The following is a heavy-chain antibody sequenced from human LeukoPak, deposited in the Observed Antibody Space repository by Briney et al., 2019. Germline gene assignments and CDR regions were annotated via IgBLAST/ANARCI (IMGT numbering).Heavy chain of an antibody. CDR2: IYYSGST. D-gene: IGHD5-12*01. CDR1: GGSISSSSYY. V-gene: IGHV4-39*07. J-gene: IGHJ4*02. CDR3: ATGIYSGYLKGAYYFDY. Sequence: SGTLSLTCAVSGGSISSSSYYWGWIRQPPGKGLEWIGSIYYSGSTYYNPSLKSRVTISVDTSKNQFSLKLSSVTAADTAVYYCATGIYSGYLKGAYYFDYWGQGTLVTVSS.